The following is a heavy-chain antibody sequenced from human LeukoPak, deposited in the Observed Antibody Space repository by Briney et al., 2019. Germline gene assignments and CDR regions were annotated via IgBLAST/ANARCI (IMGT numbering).Heavy chain of an antibody. Sequence: GESLKISCKGSGYSFTSYWIGWVRQMPRKGLEWMGIIYPGDSDTRYSPSFQGQVTISADESITTAFLQWSSLQASDTAMYYCARLSSSSASYFDYWAQGILVTVSS. CDR3: ARLSSSSASYFDY. CDR1: GYSFTSYW. CDR2: IYPGDSDT. V-gene: IGHV5-51*01. J-gene: IGHJ4*02. D-gene: IGHD6-6*01.